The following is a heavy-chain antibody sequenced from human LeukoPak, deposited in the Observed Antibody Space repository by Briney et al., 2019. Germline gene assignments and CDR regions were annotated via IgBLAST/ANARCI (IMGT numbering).Heavy chain of an antibody. J-gene: IGHJ4*02. CDR3: ASGRAAAGVSGADY. V-gene: IGHV4-34*01. Sequence: SETLSLTCAVYGGSFSGYYWSWIRQPPGEGLEWIGEINHSGSTNYNPPLKSRVTISVDTSKNQFSLKLSSVTAADTAVYYCASGRAAAGVSGADYWGQGTLVTVSS. CDR1: GGSFSGYY. CDR2: INHSGST. D-gene: IGHD6-13*01.